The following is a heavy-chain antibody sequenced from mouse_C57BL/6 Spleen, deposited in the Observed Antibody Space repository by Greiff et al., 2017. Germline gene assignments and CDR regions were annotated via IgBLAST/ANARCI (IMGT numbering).Heavy chain of an antibody. CDR3: ARAGPAIDY. J-gene: IGHJ4*01. V-gene: IGHV1-53*01. Sequence: QVQLQQPGTELVKPGASVKLSCKASGYTFTSYWMHWVKQRPGQGLEWIGNINPSNGDTNYNGPFKGNATLTADKSSSTAYMQLSSLTSEDSAVYFCARAGPAIDYWGQGTSVTGSA. CDR2: INPSNGDT. CDR1: GYTFTSYW.